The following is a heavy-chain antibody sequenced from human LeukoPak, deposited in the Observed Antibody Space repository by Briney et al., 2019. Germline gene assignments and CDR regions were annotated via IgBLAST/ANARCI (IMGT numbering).Heavy chain of an antibody. D-gene: IGHD3/OR15-3a*01. CDR2: INPNSCGT. CDR3: ARGTGSHDY. V-gene: IGHV1-2*02. Sequence: ASVKVSCKASGYTFTGYYMHWVRQAPGQGLEWLGWINPNSCGTNYAQKFQGRVTMATDTSINTAYMEPSRLGSNATAVYYCARGTGSHDYWGQGALVTVSS. CDR1: GYTFTGYY. J-gene: IGHJ4*02.